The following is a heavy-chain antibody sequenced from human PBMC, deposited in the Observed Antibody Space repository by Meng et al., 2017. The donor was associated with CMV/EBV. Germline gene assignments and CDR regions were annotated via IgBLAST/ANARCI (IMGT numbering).Heavy chain of an antibody. CDR3: ARGIWSGDPSYYYYYYGMDV. CDR2: INHSGST. J-gene: IGHJ6*02. V-gene: IGHV4-34*01. Sequence: SETLSLTCAVYGGSFSGYYWSWIRQPPGKGLEWIGEINHSGSTNYNPSLKSRVTISVDTSKNQFSLKLSSVTAADTAVYYCARGIWSGDPSYYYYYYGMDVWGQGTTVTVSS. D-gene: IGHD3-3*01. CDR1: GGSFSGYY.